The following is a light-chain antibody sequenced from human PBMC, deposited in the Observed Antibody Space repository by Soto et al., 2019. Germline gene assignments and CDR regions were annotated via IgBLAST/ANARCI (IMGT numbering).Light chain of an antibody. Sequence: QPVLTQSPSASASLGASVKLTYTLSSGHSSYVIAWHQQQPEKGPRYFMKLNSDGSHIQGDGIPDRFSGSSSGAQRYLTISSLQSEDEADYYCQTWGTGAHVVFGGGTKLTVL. J-gene: IGLJ2*01. V-gene: IGLV4-69*01. CDR1: SGHSSYV. CDR3: QTWGTGAHVV. CDR2: LNSDGSH.